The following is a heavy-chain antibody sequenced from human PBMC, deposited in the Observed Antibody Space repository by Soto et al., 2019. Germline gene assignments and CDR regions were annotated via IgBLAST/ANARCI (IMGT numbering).Heavy chain of an antibody. V-gene: IGHV4-34*01. J-gene: IGHJ3*02. CDR1: NGSFSVYY. CDR2: INHSGST. Sequence: KPSETLSLTCAVYNGSFSVYYWTWFRQPPGKGLEWIGEINHSGSTNYNPSLKSRVTISVDTSKNQFSLKLSSVTAADTAVYYCARDSTRRGACDIWGQGTVVTVSS. CDR3: ARDSTRRGACDI. D-gene: IGHD2-2*01.